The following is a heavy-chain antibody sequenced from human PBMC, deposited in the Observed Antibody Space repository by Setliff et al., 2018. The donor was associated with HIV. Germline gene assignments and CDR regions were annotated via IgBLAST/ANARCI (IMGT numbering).Heavy chain of an antibody. J-gene: IGHJ3*02. Sequence: ASVKVSCKASGGTSNTYAINWVRQAPGQGLEWMGQVITILDITSYAQKFQGRVTITADESTNTMYMELSSLRSDDTSVYYCAGPRGDEAFDIWGQGTMVTVSS. V-gene: IGHV1-69*10. CDR3: AGPRGDEAFDI. D-gene: IGHD3-10*01. CDR1: GGTSNTYA. CDR2: VITILDIT.